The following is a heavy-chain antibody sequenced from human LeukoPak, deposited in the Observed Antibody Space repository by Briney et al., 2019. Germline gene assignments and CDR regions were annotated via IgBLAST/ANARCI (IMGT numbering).Heavy chain of an antibody. J-gene: IGHJ2*01. CDR1: GFTFSSYA. CDR2: ISYDGSNK. D-gene: IGHD1-14*01. V-gene: IGHV3-30-3*01. CDR3: ARGSRPLRRHHLGGYFDL. Sequence: GGSLRLSCAASGFTFSSYAMHWVRQAPGNGLEWVAVISYDGSNKYYADSVKGRFTISRDNSKNTLYLQMNSLRAEDTAVYYCARGSRPLRRHHLGGYFDLWGRGTLVTVSS.